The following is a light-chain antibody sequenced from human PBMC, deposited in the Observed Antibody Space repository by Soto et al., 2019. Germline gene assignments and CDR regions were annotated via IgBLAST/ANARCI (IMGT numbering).Light chain of an antibody. V-gene: IGKV3-11*01. CDR3: KQRSNWPPT. CDR2: DAS. J-gene: IGKJ5*01. CDR1: QSVGSY. Sequence: EILFTQAPGTLSFSPGGRDTLSCRASQSVGSYLAWYQQQPGQAPRLLINDASHRAAGIPARFSGSGSGTDFTLSISSLETEDFAVYYCKQRSNWPPTFGQGTRLEIK.